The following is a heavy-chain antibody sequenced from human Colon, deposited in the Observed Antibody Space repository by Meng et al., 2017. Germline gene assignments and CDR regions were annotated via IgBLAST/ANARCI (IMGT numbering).Heavy chain of an antibody. D-gene: IGHD5-24*01. V-gene: IGHV3-33*01. CDR1: GFTFSNCG. J-gene: IGHJ6*02. Sequence: GGSLRLSCAASGFTFSNCGMHWVRQVPGTGLEWVAIIWYEGSNKYYVDSVKGRFTISRDNAKNTLYLQMNSLRAEDTAVYYCAREAEMATRKLTYYYGMDVWGQGTTVTVSS. CDR3: AREAEMATRKLTYYYGMDV. CDR2: IWYEGSNK.